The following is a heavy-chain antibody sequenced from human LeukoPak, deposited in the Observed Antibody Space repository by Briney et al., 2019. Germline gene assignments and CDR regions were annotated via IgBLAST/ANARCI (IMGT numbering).Heavy chain of an antibody. CDR1: GYTFTSYP. CDR3: ARGCEYGDYVGDFDY. V-gene: IGHV1-18*01. Sequence: ASVKVSCKASGYTFTSYPISWVRPAPGQGLEWMGWITTYKGNTNYAQELQGRVTMTTDTSTSTAYMDLRGLRSDDTAVYYCARGCEYGDYVGDFDYWGQGTLGTVSS. CDR2: ITTYKGNT. J-gene: IGHJ4*02. D-gene: IGHD4-17*01.